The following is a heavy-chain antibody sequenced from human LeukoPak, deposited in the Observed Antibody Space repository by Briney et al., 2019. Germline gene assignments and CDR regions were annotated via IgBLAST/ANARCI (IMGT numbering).Heavy chain of an antibody. CDR3: ARDDDPLGITMVRGVISGSTYYYYGMDV. CDR2: INPNSGGT. D-gene: IGHD3-10*01. J-gene: IGHJ6*02. CDR1: GYTFTGYY. Sequence: ASVKVSCKASGYTFTGYYMHWVRQAPGQGLEWMGWINPNSGGTNYAQKFQGRVTMTRDTSISTAYMELSRLRSDDTAMYYCARDDDPLGITMVRGVISGSTYYYYGMDVWGQGTTVTVSS. V-gene: IGHV1-2*02.